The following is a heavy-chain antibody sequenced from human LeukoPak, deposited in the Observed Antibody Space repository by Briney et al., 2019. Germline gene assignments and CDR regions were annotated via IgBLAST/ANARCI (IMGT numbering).Heavy chain of an antibody. Sequence: GGSLRLSCAASGFTFSSYAMHWARQAPGKGLEWVAVISYDGSNKYYADSVKGRFTISRDNSKNTLYLQMNSLRAEDTAVYYCARDGYSSSWYLDYYYYGMDVWGQGTTVTVSS. CDR2: ISYDGSNK. J-gene: IGHJ6*02. V-gene: IGHV3-30-3*01. CDR1: GFTFSSYA. D-gene: IGHD6-13*01. CDR3: ARDGYSSSWYLDYYYYGMDV.